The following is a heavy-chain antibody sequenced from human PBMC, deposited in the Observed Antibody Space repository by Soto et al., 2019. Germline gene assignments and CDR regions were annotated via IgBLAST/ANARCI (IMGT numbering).Heavy chain of an antibody. CDR2: ISGYDGNT. J-gene: IGHJ5*02. Sequence: VNGYRKTSGYTISRYLISRRSLTPGQGLEWVGWISGYDGNTDYAHKFRGRVTMTTDTSTNTAYMDLRSLRSDDTAVYYCARHNSQWPNWFELWGQGTLVTVS. D-gene: IGHD1-1*01. V-gene: IGHV1-18*01. CDR1: GYTISRYL. CDR3: ARHNSQWPNWFEL.